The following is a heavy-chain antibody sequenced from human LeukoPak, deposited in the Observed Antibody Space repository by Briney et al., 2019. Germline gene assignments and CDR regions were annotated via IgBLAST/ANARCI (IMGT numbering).Heavy chain of an antibody. J-gene: IGHJ4*02. D-gene: IGHD6-19*01. Sequence: QPGGSLRLSCVASGFTVSSNYMSWVRQAPGKGLERVSVIYSAGNTYYADSVKGRFTISRHNSENTLYLHMNSLRVEDTAVYFCARGGTPGYSSGRIDYWGQGTLVTVSS. CDR1: GFTVSSNY. CDR2: IYSAGNT. V-gene: IGHV3-53*04. CDR3: ARGGTPGYSSGRIDY.